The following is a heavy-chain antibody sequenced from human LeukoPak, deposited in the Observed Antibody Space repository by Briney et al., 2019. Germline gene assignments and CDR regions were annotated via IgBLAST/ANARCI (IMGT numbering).Heavy chain of an antibody. D-gene: IGHD2-15*01. J-gene: IGHJ4*02. CDR2: INHSGST. CDR3: ARYSRGVGAASDY. Sequence: SETLSLTCAVYGGSFSAYYWSWIRQPPGKGLEWNGEINHSGSTNYNPSLKSRVTISVDTSKNQFSLKLSSVIAADTAVYYCARYSRGVGAASDYWGQGTLVTVSS. CDR1: GGSFSAYY. V-gene: IGHV4-34*01.